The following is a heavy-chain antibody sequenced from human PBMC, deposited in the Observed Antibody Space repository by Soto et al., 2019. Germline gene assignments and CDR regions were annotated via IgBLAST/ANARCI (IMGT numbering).Heavy chain of an antibody. V-gene: IGHV5-51*01. Sequence: EVQPVQSGAEVKKPGDSLKISCKGSGYTFTNYWIGWVRQMPGKGLEWMGIIYPDDSDTRYSPSFEGQVTISADKSSSTAYLQWSSLKASDTAMYFCARRGMVATGDFWGQGTLVTVSS. CDR1: GYTFTNYW. J-gene: IGHJ4*02. CDR2: IYPDDSDT. CDR3: ARRGMVATGDF. D-gene: IGHD5-12*01.